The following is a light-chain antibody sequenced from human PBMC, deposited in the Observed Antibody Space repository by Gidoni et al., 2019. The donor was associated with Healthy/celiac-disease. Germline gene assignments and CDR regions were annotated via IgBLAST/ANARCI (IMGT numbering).Light chain of an antibody. CDR1: QSVSSN. CDR2: GAS. Sequence: EIVMTQSPATLSVAPGERATLSCRASQSVSSNLAWYQQKPVQAPRLLIYGASTRATGIPARFSGSGSGTEFTRTISSLQSEDVAVYYFQQYNIWPQTFGQGTKVEIK. CDR3: QQYNIWPQT. V-gene: IGKV3-15*01. J-gene: IGKJ1*01.